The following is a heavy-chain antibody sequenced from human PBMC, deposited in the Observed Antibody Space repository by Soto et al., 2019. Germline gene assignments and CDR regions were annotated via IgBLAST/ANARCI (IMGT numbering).Heavy chain of an antibody. CDR3: ARHPRSERGFTGYDGLYCCSDSCYLFSF. J-gene: IGHJ4*02. CDR1: GTSLNNNY. V-gene: IGHV4-59*08. Sequence: PSETVSLTCTVSGTSLNNNYWNWMRQPPGKGLEWIGYIFYSGSTNYNSSLKSRVTISLDMSKNQLSLKLSSVTASDSAVYYCARHPRSERGFTGYDGLYCCSDSCYLFSFWGRGTLVTGSS. D-gene: IGHD2-15*01. CDR2: IFYSGST.